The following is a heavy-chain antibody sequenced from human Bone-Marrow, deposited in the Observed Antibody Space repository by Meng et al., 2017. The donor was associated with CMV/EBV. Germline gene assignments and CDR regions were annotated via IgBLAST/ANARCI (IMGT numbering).Heavy chain of an antibody. CDR3: TTHRD. CDR2: IRAKTNNYAT. J-gene: IGHJ4*02. CDR1: EFVFSDSA. Sequence: GESLKISCAAPEFVFSDSAIHWVRQAPGKGLEWVGRIRAKTNNYATVYAASVKGRFTVPRDDSKSTAYLQMNSLKIEDTAMYYCTTHRDWGQGTLVTVSS. V-gene: IGHV3-73*01.